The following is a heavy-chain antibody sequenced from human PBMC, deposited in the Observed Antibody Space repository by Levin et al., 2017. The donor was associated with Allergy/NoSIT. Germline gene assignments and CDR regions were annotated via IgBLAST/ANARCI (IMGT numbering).Heavy chain of an antibody. V-gene: IGHV4-59*01. CDR2: IYYSGST. J-gene: IGHJ6*03. CDR3: ARGGYSYQYYYYYYMDV. CDR1: GGSISSYY. D-gene: IGHD5-18*01. Sequence: KPSETLSLTCTVSGGSISSYYWSWIRQPPGKGLEWIGYIYYSGSTNYNPSLKSRVTISVDTSKNQFSLKLSSVTAADTAVYYCARGGYSYQYYYYYYMDVWGKGTTVTVSS.